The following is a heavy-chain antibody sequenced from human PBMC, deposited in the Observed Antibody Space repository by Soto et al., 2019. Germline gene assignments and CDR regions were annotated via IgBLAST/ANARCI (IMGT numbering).Heavy chain of an antibody. D-gene: IGHD2-21*02. CDR2: FMYSGFT. CDR1: GDSISSSSYY. V-gene: IGHV4-39*01. CDR3: VRQGPRAYCGGACYGEIDY. J-gene: IGHJ4*02. Sequence: QLQLQESGPGLVKPSETLSLTCTVSGDSISSSSYYWGWIRQPPGKGLQWIESFMYSGFTYYNPYLTSRVTMSVDTSKNQFSLKLTSVTAADTAVYYCVRQGPRAYCGGACYGEIDYWGKGTLLTVSS.